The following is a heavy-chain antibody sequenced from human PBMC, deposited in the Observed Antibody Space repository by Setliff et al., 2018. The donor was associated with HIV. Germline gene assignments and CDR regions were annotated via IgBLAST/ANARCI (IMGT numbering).Heavy chain of an antibody. CDR3: ARARTIDYWSDSLAF. V-gene: IGHV4-39*01. Sequence: SETLSLTCTVSGGSISGSSYYWGWIRQPPGKGLEWIGSIYYGGSTYSNPSLKSRFTISRDSSKNALYLKFYRPRPDDTAVYYCARARTIDYWSDSLAFWGQGTLVTVSS. D-gene: IGHD3-3*01. CDR2: IYYGGST. J-gene: IGHJ4*02. CDR1: GGSISGSSYY.